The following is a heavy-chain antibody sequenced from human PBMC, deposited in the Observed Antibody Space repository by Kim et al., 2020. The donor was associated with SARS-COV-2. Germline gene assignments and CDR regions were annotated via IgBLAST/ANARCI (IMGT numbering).Heavy chain of an antibody. CDR1: GGSISSGGYY. D-gene: IGHD6-19*01. CDR3: ARGAVAGTKDYYYYYYMDV. V-gene: IGHV4-31*03. Sequence: SETLSLTCTVSGGSISSGGYYWSWIRQHPGKGLEWIGYIYYSGSTYYNPSLKSRVTISVDTSKNQFSLKLSSVTAADTAVYYCARGAVAGTKDYYYYYYMDVWGKGTTVTVSS. J-gene: IGHJ6*03. CDR2: IYYSGST.